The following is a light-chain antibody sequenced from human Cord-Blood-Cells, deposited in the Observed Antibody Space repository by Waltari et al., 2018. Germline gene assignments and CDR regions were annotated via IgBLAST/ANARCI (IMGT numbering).Light chain of an antibody. CDR3: QAWDSSTVV. J-gene: IGLJ2*01. V-gene: IGLV3-1*01. CDR1: KLGDKY. CDR2: QDS. Sequence: SYELTQPPSVSVSPGHTASLTCSGDKLGDKYACWYQQKPGQSPVRVIYQDSKRPSGIPERFSGSNSGNTATLTISGTQAMDEADYYCQAWDSSTVVFGGGTKLTVL.